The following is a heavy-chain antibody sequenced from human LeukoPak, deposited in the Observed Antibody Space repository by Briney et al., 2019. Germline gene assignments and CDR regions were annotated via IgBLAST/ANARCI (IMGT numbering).Heavy chain of an antibody. CDR1: GFSLSASGVG. CDR3: AHIVHCSSTSCYEGKYFQH. CDR2: IYWDDDQ. Sequence: SGPTLVNPTQTLTLTCTFSGFSLSASGVGVGWIRQPPGKALEWLALIYWDDDQRYSPSLKSRLTITKDTSKNQVVLTMTNMDPVDTATYYCAHIVHCSSTSCYEGKYFQHWGQGTLVTVSS. D-gene: IGHD2-2*01. J-gene: IGHJ1*01. V-gene: IGHV2-5*02.